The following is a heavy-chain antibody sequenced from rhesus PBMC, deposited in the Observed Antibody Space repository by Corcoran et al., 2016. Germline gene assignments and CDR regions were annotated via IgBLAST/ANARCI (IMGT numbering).Heavy chain of an antibody. V-gene: IGHV3-100*02. D-gene: IGHD3-16*01. CDR2: ISESGGTI. Sequence: EVQLVESGGGLVQPGRSLRLSCTASGFTFSSYEMHWFRQAPGKGLEWVSVISESGGTIYYADSVKGRFTISRDNSKNTRSLQMNSLRAEDTAVYYCAKGAIVAFDFWGQGLRVTVSS. J-gene: IGHJ3*01. CDR3: AKGAIVAFDF. CDR1: GFTFSSYE.